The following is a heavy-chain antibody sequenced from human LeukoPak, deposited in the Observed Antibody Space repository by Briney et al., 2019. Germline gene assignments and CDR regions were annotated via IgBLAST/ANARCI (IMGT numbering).Heavy chain of an antibody. J-gene: IGHJ4*02. CDR1: GFTFSSYW. D-gene: IGHD3-10*01. V-gene: IGHV3-74*01. CDR2: INSDGSST. CDR3: ARGFMGSSLDY. Sequence: GGSLRLSCAASGFTFSSYWMHWVRQAPGKGLVWVSRINSDGSSTSYADSVKGRFTISRDNAKNTLYLQMNSLRAEDTAVYYCARGFMGSSLDYWGQGTLVTVSS.